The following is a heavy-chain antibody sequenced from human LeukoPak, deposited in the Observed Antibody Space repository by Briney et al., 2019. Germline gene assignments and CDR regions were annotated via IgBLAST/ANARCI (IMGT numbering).Heavy chain of an antibody. CDR2: IRYDGSNK. V-gene: IGHV3-30*02. Sequence: GGSLRLSCAASGFTFSSYGMDWLRQAQGKGRKWGAFIRYDGSNKYYADSGKGRFTISRDNSKNTLYLQMNSLRAEDTAVYYCAKGAWGVTVADYFDYWGQGTLVTVSS. D-gene: IGHD6-19*01. CDR3: AKGAWGVTVADYFDY. CDR1: GFTFSSYG. J-gene: IGHJ4*02.